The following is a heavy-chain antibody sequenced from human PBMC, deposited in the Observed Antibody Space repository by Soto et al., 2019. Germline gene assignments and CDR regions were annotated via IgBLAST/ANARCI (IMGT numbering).Heavy chain of an antibody. CDR1: GFIFSHYG. Sequence: QVQLVESGGGVVQPGRSLRLSCAGSGFIFSHYGMHWVRQAQGKGLEWVAFISDDGSDILYADSVKGRFTISRDNSKSTLFLHMNRPRAEDTAVYFCAIVRVADSPLDHWGQGSLVTVSS. CDR2: ISDDGSDI. D-gene: IGHD3-10*02. CDR3: AIVRVADSPLDH. J-gene: IGHJ4*02. V-gene: IGHV3-30*03.